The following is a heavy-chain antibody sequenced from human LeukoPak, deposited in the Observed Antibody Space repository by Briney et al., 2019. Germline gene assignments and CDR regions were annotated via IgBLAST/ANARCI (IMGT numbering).Heavy chain of an antibody. D-gene: IGHD6-13*01. J-gene: IGHJ4*02. CDR2: IYYSGST. V-gene: IGHV4-59*01. CDR1: GGSISSYY. CDR3: ARDPGTAAGYFDY. Sequence: PSETLSLSCTVYGGSISSYYWSWIRQPPGKGLEWIGYIYYSGSTNYNPSLKSRVTISVDTSKNQFSLKLSSVTAADTAVYYCARDPGTAAGYFDYWGQGTLVTVSS.